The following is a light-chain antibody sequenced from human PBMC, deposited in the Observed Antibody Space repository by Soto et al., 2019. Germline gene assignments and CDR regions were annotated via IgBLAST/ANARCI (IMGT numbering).Light chain of an antibody. V-gene: IGLV1-44*01. CDR3: AAWDDSLTGNV. CDR1: SSNIGANS. CDR2: SSN. J-gene: IGLJ1*01. Sequence: QSVLTQPHSASGTPGQRVTISCSGSSSNIGANSVQWFQQLPGTAPKVLIYSSNHRPSGVPERFSGSKSGTSASLAISELQSDDFSDYSSAAWDDSLTGNVFRTGT.